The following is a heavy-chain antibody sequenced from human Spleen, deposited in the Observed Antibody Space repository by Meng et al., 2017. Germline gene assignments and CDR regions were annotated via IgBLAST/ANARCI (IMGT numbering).Heavy chain of an antibody. CDR1: GFTFSSYS. J-gene: IGHJ4*02. D-gene: IGHD1-26*01. V-gene: IGHV3-21*01. Sequence: GESLKISCAASGFTFSSYSMNWVRQAPGKGLEWVSSISSSSSYIYYADSVKGRFTISRDNAKNSLYLQMNSLRAEDTAVYYCARDVGPYCFDYWGQGTLVTVSS. CDR2: ISSSSSYI. CDR3: ARDVGPYCFDY.